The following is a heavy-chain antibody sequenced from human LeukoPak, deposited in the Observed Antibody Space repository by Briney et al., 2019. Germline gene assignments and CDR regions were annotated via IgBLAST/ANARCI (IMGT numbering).Heavy chain of an antibody. CDR2: ISSSGSTI. Sequence: GGSLRLSCAASGFTFSSYEMNWVRQAPGKGLEWVSYISSSGSTIYYADSVKGRFNISRDNAKNSLYLQMNSLRAEDTAVYYCARDLNREGMGIWGQGTMVTVSS. CDR1: GFTFSSYE. V-gene: IGHV3-48*03. CDR3: ARDLNREGMGI. D-gene: IGHD3-10*01. J-gene: IGHJ3*02.